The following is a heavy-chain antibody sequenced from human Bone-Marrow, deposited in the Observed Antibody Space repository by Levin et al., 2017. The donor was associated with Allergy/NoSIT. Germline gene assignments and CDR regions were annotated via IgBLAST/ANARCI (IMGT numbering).Heavy chain of an antibody. CDR1: GGSISSGRYY. CDR3: ARDRLASLYYYSMDV. Sequence: PSETLSLTCSVSGGSISSGRYYFTWVRQSAGKGLEWIGRIYTTGSTNYNPSLESRVTISRDTFKKEVYLTLVSVTAADTAVYYCARDRLASLYYYSMDVWGRGITVIVSS. J-gene: IGHJ6*03. CDR2: IYTTGST. V-gene: IGHV4-61*02.